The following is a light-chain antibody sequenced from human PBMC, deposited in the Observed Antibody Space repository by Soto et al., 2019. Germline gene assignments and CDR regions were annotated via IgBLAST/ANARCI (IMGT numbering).Light chain of an antibody. V-gene: IGKV3-20*01. Sequence: EIVLTQSPGTLSLSPGERVTLSCRASQSVSSNFLAWYQQKPGQAPRLVIYGASSRATGIPDRFIGSGSGTDFTLTISRLEPEDFAVYYCQQYGNSPITFGQGTRLEIK. CDR1: QSVSSNF. J-gene: IGKJ5*01. CDR3: QQYGNSPIT. CDR2: GAS.